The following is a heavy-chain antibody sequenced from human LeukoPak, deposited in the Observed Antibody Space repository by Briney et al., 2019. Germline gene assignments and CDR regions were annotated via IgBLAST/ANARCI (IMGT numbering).Heavy chain of an antibody. J-gene: IGHJ5*02. V-gene: IGHV1-46*01. CDR2: INPSGGST. CDR3: ARAKITAKNWFDP. Sequence: ASVKVSCKASGYTFTSYGISWVRQAPGQGLEWMGIINPSGGSTSYAQKFQGRVTMTRDTSTSTVYMELSSLRSEDTAVYYCARAKITAKNWFDPWGQGTLVTVSS. CDR1: GYTFTSYG.